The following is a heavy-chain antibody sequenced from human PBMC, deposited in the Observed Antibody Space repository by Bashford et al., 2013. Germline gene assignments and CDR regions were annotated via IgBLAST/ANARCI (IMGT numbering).Heavy chain of an antibody. CDR3: ARPLTLGNYNY. D-gene: IGHD1-7*01. CDR2: ISYSGTT. V-gene: IGHV4-39*01. CDR1: GDSISSSSHY. J-gene: IGHJ4*02. Sequence: SETLSLTCIVSGDSISSSSHYWGWIRQSPGKGLEWIGSISYSGTTYYNPSLKRRLSISVDTSNNQFSLKLTAVTVADTAVYYCARPLTLGNYNYWGQGTLVTVSS.